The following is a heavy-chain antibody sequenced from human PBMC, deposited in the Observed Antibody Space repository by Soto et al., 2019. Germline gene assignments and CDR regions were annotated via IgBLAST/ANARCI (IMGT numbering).Heavy chain of an antibody. CDR2: IYYSGST. CDR3: ESRVGSSPFDY. Sequence: QVQLQESGPGLVKPSETLSLTCTVSGGSVSSGSYYWSWIRQPPGKGLEWIGYIYYSGSTNYNPSLKSRVTISVDTSKNQFSLKLSSVTAADTAVYYCESRVGSSPFDYWGQGTLVTVSS. D-gene: IGHD6-6*01. V-gene: IGHV4-61*01. J-gene: IGHJ4*02. CDR1: GGSVSSGSYY.